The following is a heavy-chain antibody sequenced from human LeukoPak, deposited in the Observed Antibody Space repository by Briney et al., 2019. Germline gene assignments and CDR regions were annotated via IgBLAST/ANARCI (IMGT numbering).Heavy chain of an antibody. D-gene: IGHD6-13*01. V-gene: IGHV4-39*07. CDR2: IYYSGST. CDR3: ARFEQQLCDY. J-gene: IGHJ4*02. Sequence: KPSETLSLTCTVSGGSISSSSYYWGWIRQPPGKGLEWIGSIYYSGSTYYNPSLKSRVTISVDTSKNQFSLKLSSVTAADTAVYYCARFEQQLCDYWGQGTLVTVSS. CDR1: GGSISSSSYY.